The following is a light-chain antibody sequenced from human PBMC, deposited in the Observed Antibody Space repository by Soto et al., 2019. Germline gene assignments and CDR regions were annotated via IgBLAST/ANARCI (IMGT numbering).Light chain of an antibody. CDR1: QSISSW. CDR3: QQYNSYST. J-gene: IGKJ1*01. CDR2: DAS. V-gene: IGKV1-5*01. Sequence: DIQMTQCPSTLSASVVDRFTITCRASQSISSWLAWYQQKPGNATKVLIYDASSLESGVPSRFSGSGSGTEFTLTISSLQPDDFATYSCQQYNSYSTFGQGTKVDI.